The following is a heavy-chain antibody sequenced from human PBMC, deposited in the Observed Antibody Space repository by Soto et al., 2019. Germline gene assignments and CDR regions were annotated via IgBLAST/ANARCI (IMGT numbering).Heavy chain of an antibody. Sequence: EEQLVESGGGLVQPGGSLRLSCAASGFSIRDYWMTWVRQAPGKGLDWVANIKQDGSEKFYVDSLKDRFTISRDNAKNSVYLLMNSLRADDTAVYYCARGKDGRRAGTYYFDMDVWGKGTTVTLSS. D-gene: IGHD1-1*01. CDR2: IKQDGSEK. CDR1: GFSIRDYW. V-gene: IGHV3-7*01. J-gene: IGHJ6*03. CDR3: ARGKDGRRAGTYYFDMDV.